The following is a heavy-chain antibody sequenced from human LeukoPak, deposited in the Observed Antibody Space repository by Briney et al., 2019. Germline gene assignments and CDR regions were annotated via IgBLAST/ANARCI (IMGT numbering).Heavy chain of an antibody. Sequence: GGSLRLSCVASGFTFSSDAIHWVRQAPGKGLVWVSRINSDGSSTSYADSVKGRFTISRDNAKNTLYLQMNSLRAEDTAVYYCARGTGFGELSDYWGQGTLVTVSS. CDR3: ARGTGFGELSDY. CDR1: GFTFSSDA. D-gene: IGHD3-10*01. CDR2: INSDGSST. V-gene: IGHV3-74*01. J-gene: IGHJ4*02.